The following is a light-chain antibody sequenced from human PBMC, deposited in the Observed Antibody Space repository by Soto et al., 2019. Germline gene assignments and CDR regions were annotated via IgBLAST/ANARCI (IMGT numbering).Light chain of an antibody. Sequence: DIPMTQSPSSLSASIGDRVTITCRASQGISNYLAWYQQKPGKVPKLLIYAASTLQSGVPSRFSGSGSGTDFTLTISSLQPEDVATYYCQKYLSALWTFGQGTKVEIK. CDR3: QKYLSALWT. J-gene: IGKJ1*01. CDR1: QGISNY. CDR2: AAS. V-gene: IGKV1-27*01.